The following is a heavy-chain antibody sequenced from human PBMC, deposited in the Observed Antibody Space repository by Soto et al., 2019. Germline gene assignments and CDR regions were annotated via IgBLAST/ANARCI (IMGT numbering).Heavy chain of an antibody. V-gene: IGHV3-11*05. Sequence: QVQLVESGGGLVKPGGTLTLSCEVSGFTFSVNYMTWIRQAPGKGLEWVSYISGGSDYSHYADSVKGRFTVSRDNAKNSLYLQMTSLRVEDTAVSYCARFKSNSGSRFYFDYWGQGALVTVSS. CDR3: ARFKSNSGSRFYFDY. CDR1: GFTFSVNY. CDR2: ISGGSDYS. D-gene: IGHD3-10*01. J-gene: IGHJ4*02.